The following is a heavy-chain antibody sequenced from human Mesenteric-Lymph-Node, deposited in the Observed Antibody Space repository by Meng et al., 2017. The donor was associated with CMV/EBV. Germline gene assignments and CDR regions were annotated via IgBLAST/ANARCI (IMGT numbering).Heavy chain of an antibody. D-gene: IGHD3-3*01. J-gene: IGHJ3*02. CDR2: IYYGGSA. CDR3: ARDYDFWSGYLGAFDI. V-gene: IGHV4-59*01. Sequence: SETLSLTCTVSGGSISTYYWSWIRQPPGKGLERIGYIYYGGSANYSPSLKSRVTISVDTSKNQFSLKLSSVTTADTAIYYCARDYDFWSGYLGAFDIWGQGTMVTVSS. CDR1: GGSISTYY.